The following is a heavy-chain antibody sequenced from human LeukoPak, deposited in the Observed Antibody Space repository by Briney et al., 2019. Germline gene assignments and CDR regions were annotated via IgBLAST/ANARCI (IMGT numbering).Heavy chain of an antibody. CDR3: AKGGSYDFWSGYYKYYNWFDP. Sequence: GGSLRLSCAASGFTFSSYAMSWVRQAPGKGLEWVSAISGSGGSTYYADSVKGRFTISRDNSKTPLYLQMNSLRAEDTAVYYCAKGGSYDFWSGYYKYYNWFDPWGQGTLVTVSS. J-gene: IGHJ5*02. D-gene: IGHD3-3*01. CDR1: GFTFSSYA. V-gene: IGHV3-23*01. CDR2: ISGSGGST.